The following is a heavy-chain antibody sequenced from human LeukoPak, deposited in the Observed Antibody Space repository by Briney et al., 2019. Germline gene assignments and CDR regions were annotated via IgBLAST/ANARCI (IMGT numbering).Heavy chain of an antibody. D-gene: IGHD2-2*02. CDR1: GFTFRSYA. CDR3: ARGPYCSPTPCYTTGLFDY. CDR2: ISGSGGST. J-gene: IGHJ4*02. V-gene: IGHV3-23*01. Sequence: GGSLRLSCAASGFTFRSYAMSWVRQAPGKGLEWVSAISGSGGSTYYTDSVKGLFTISRDNSKNTLYLQMNSLRAEDTAVYYCARGPYCSPTPCYTTGLFDYWGQGTLVTVSS.